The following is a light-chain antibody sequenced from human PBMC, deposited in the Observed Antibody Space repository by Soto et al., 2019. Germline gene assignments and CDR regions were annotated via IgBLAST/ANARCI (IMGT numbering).Light chain of an antibody. J-gene: IGLJ2*01. CDR1: SSNIMNNF. CDR3: ATWDVSLGVVL. Sequence: QAVLTQPPSVSATPGQKVTISCSGISSNIMNNFVSWYQQVPGAAPKLLIYDNNKRPSGIPDRFSGSKSGTSATLGITGLQTGDEADYYCATWDVSLGVVLFGGGTKLTVL. V-gene: IGLV1-51*01. CDR2: DNN.